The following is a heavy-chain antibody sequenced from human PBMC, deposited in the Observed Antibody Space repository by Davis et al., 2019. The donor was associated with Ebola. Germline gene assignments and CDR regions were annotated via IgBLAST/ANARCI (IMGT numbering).Heavy chain of an antibody. CDR3: ARDHPKYYYYYYGMDV. CDR2: IIPILGIA. CDR1: GGTFSSYA. V-gene: IGHV1-69*04. J-gene: IGHJ6*02. Sequence: AASVKVSCKASGGTFSSYAISWVRQAPGQGLEWMGRIIPILGIANYAQKFQGRVTITADKSTSTAYMELSSLRSEDTAVYYCARDHPKYYYYYYGMDVWGQGTTVTVSS.